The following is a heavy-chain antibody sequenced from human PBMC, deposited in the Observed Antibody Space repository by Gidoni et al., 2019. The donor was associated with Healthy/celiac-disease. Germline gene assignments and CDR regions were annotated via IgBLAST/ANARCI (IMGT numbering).Heavy chain of an antibody. D-gene: IGHD2-15*01. V-gene: IGHV4-34*01. CDR1: GGSFSGYY. CDR3: AREGIVVVVAATRRGFDP. J-gene: IGHJ5*02. Sequence: QVQLQQWGAGLLKPSETLSLTCAVYGGSFSGYYWGWIRQPPGKGLEWIGEINHSGSTNYNPSLKSRVTISVDTSKNQFSLKLSSVTAADTAVYYCAREGIVVVVAATRRGFDPWGQGTLVTVSS. CDR2: INHSGST.